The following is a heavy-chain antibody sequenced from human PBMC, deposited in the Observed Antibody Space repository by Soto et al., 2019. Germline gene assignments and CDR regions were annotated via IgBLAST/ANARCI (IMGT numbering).Heavy chain of an antibody. CDR3: RGDCSSTSCYYYYGMDV. J-gene: IGHJ6*02. CDR1: GFTFSSYG. Sequence: PGGSLRLSCAASGFTFSSYGMHWVRQAPGKGLEWVAVISYDGSNKYYADSVKGRFTISRDNSKNTLYLQMNSLRAEDTAVYYCRGDCSSTSCYYYYGMDVWGQGTTVTVSS. V-gene: IGHV3-30*03. CDR2: ISYDGSNK. D-gene: IGHD2-2*01.